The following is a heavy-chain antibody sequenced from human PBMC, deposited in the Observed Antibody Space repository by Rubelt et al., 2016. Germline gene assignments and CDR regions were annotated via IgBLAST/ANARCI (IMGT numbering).Heavy chain of an antibody. CDR1: GFTFRSYG. J-gene: IGHJ3*01. V-gene: IGHV3-64D*09. CDR2: ISSTGSTT. Sequence: EVQLVESGGGLVQPGGSLRLSCSASGFTFRSYGMHWVRQAPGEGLEYVSGISSTGSTTQYADSVKGRFTISRDNSKNTVSLQMSRLWAEDTAVYYCVKDWDASRYDTSGYGRGDAVDLWGQGTLVTVSS. D-gene: IGHD3-22*01. CDR3: VKDWDASRYDTSGYGRGDAVDL.